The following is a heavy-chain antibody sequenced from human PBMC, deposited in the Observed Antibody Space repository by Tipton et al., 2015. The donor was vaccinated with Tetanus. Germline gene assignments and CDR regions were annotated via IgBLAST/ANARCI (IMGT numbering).Heavy chain of an antibody. CDR2: IYPGDSDT. D-gene: IGHD2-8*01. Sequence: QLVQSGGEVKKPGESLKISCKGSGYIFNNYWIGWVRQKPGTGLEWMGIIYPGDSDTRYSPSFQGQVTISFDKSIYTAYLQWSSLKASDTSMFYCARAHCTDGVCNFDFWGQGALVTVAS. CDR3: ARAHCTDGVCNFDF. V-gene: IGHV5-51*01. CDR1: GYIFNNYW. J-gene: IGHJ4*02.